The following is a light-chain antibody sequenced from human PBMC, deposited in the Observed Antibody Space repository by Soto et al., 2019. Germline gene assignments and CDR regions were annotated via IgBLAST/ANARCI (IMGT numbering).Light chain of an antibody. Sequence: QSVLTQPPSVSGAPGQRVTISCTGSSSNIGAGYDVHWYQQVPGTAPKLLIYVNTNRPSGVPDRFSGSKSGTSASLAITGRQAEDEADYYCQSYDSSLSGSVFGGGTQLTVL. J-gene: IGLJ7*01. CDR2: VNT. CDR1: SSNIGAGYD. V-gene: IGLV1-40*01. CDR3: QSYDSSLSGSV.